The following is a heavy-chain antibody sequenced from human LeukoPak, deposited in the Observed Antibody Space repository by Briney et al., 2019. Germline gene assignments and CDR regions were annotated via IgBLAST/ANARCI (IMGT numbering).Heavy chain of an antibody. D-gene: IGHD6-13*01. CDR3: AKDAAGPEY. CDR2: ISAGGGST. V-gene: IGHV3-23*01. Sequence: GGSLRLSCAASGLTFSDYSMTWVRQAPGKGLFWVSGISAGGGSTYYADSVKGRFTISRDNSRNTLYLQMNSLRAEDTAVYYCAKDAAGPEYWGEGTLVTVSS. CDR1: GLTFSDYS. J-gene: IGHJ4*02.